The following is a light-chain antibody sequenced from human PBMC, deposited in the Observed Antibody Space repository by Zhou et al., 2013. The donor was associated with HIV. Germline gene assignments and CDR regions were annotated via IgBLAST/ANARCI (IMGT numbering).Light chain of an antibody. Sequence: DIQMTQSPSSLSASVGDRVTITCQASQDISNFLNWYQQKPGKAPRLLIYDASSLETGVPSRFSANGSGTDFALTVDCLQSEDFATYYCQQYYNYPRTFGQGTRLEV. CDR2: DAS. J-gene: IGKJ1*01. CDR1: QDISNF. V-gene: IGKV1-33*01. CDR3: QQYYNYPRT.